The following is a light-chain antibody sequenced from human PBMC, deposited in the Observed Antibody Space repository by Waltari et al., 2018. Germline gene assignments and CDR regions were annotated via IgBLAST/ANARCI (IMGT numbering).Light chain of an antibody. CDR2: KAS. Sequence: DTQLTQSPSTLSASVGDRVTITCRASQIISNWLAWYQQKPGKAPKLLIYKASSLESGIPSRLSGSGSETVFNLTISSLQPDDFATYYCQQYNDFSSLTFGGGTKVAIE. V-gene: IGKV1-5*03. J-gene: IGKJ4*01. CDR3: QQYNDFSSLT. CDR1: QIISNW.